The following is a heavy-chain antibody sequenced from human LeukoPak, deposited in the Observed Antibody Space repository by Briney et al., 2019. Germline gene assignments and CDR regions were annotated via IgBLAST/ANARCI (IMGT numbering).Heavy chain of an antibody. V-gene: IGHV4-61*02. Sequence: SETLSLTCTVSGGSISSGSYYWSWIRQPAGKGLEWIGRIYTSGSTNYNPSLKSRVTISVDTSKNQFSLKLSSVTAADTAVCYCARDNSGAATFDYWGQGTLVTVSS. D-gene: IGHD3-10*01. CDR1: GGSISSGSYY. CDR2: IYTSGST. CDR3: ARDNSGAATFDY. J-gene: IGHJ4*02.